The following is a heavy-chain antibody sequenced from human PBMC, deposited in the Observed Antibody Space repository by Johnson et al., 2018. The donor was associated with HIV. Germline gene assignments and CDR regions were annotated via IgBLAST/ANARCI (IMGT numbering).Heavy chain of an antibody. D-gene: IGHD3-22*01. CDR3: AKAEGESRGAFDI. J-gene: IGHJ3*02. Sequence: EVQLVESGGGLVQPGGSLRLSCAASGFTFSSYWMSWVRQAPGKGLEWVSSISGGSTYYADSRKGRFTISRDNSKNTLYLQMNSLRAEDTAVDYCAKAEGESRGAFDIWGQGTMVTVSS. CDR2: ISGGST. CDR1: GFTFSSYW. V-gene: IGHV3-38-3*01.